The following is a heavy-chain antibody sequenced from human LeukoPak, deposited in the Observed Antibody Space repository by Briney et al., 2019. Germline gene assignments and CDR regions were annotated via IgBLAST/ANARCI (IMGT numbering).Heavy chain of an antibody. Sequence: KVSCQASGYSFSSYYIGWVRQMPGKGLEWMGIIYAGDSDIRYSPSFEGQVTISVDKSTTTAYLQWSSLKASDSAIYYCARLGVMVRGASDQITAFDIWGQGTLVTISS. V-gene: IGHV5-51*01. CDR1: GYSFSSYY. D-gene: IGHD3-10*01. CDR3: ARLGVMVRGASDQITAFDI. CDR2: IYAGDSDI. J-gene: IGHJ3*02.